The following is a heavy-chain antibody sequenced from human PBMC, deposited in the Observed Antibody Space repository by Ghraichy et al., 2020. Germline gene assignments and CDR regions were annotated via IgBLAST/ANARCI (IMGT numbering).Heavy chain of an antibody. CDR1: GGSFSGYY. CDR2: INHSGST. V-gene: IGHV4-34*01. J-gene: IGHJ4*02. D-gene: IGHD3-9*01. CDR3: ARFYDILTGYYY. Sequence: SETLSLTCAVYGGSFSGYYWSWIRQPPGKGLEWIGEINHSGSTNYNPSLKSRVTISVDTSKNQFSLKLSSVTAADTAVYYCARFYDILTGYYYWGQGTLVTVSS.